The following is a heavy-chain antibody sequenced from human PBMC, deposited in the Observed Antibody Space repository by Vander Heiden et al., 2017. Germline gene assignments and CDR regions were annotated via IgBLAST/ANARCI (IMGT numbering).Heavy chain of an antibody. J-gene: IGHJ4*02. V-gene: IGHV3-9*01. CDR3: AKGNYYDSSGYPLGY. CDR1: GFTFDDYA. Sequence: EVQLVESGGGWVQPGRSLRLSCAASGFTFDDYAMHWVRQAPGKGLEWVSGISWNSGSIGYADSVKGRFTISRDNAKNSLYLQMNSLRAEDTALYYCAKGNYYDSSGYPLGYWGQGTLVTVSS. D-gene: IGHD3-22*01. CDR2: ISWNSGSI.